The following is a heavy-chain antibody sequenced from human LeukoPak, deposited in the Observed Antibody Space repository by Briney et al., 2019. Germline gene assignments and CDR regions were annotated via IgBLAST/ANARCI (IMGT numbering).Heavy chain of an antibody. J-gene: IGHJ3*02. D-gene: IGHD2-15*01. CDR1: GFAFSNFA. CDR2: ISYDGSNK. CDR3: ARWYVAFDI. V-gene: IGHV3-30-3*01. Sequence: PGGSLRLSCAASGFAFSNFAMHWVRQAPGKGLEWVAVISYDGSNKYYADSVKGRFTISRDNAKNTLYLQMNSLRAEDTAVYYCARWYVAFDIWGQGTMVTVSS.